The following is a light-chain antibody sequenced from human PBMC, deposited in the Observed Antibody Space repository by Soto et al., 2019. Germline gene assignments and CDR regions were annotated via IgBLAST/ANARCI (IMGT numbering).Light chain of an antibody. Sequence: DIQMTQSPSSLSASVGDRLTITCRPSQSISTYLSWYQQKPGKAPKLLIYAASILQSGVPSRFSGSGSGTDFTLTISSLHPEDFATYYCQQSFSVPYTFGPGTKLEIK. V-gene: IGKV1-39*01. J-gene: IGKJ2*01. CDR2: AAS. CDR1: QSISTY. CDR3: QQSFSVPYT.